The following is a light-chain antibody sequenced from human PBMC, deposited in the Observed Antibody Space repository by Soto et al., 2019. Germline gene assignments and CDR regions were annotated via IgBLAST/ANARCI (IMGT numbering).Light chain of an antibody. CDR1: QSISSY. CDR2: AAS. CDR3: QQSYSNPL. J-gene: IGKJ4*01. Sequence: DIQMTQSPSSLSASVGDRFTITCRASQSISSYLNWYQQKPGKAPKLLIYAASSLQSGVPSRFSGSGSGTDFTLTISSLQPEDFATYYCQQSYSNPLFGGGTKVDIK. V-gene: IGKV1-39*01.